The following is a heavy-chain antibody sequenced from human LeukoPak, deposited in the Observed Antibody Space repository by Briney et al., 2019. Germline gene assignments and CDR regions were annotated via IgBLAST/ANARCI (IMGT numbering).Heavy chain of an antibody. CDR2: IYSTGRS. CDR1: GGSISNYF. D-gene: IGHD4-17*01. CDR3: ARDSGTTGEVKFDP. V-gene: IGHV4-4*07. J-gene: IGHJ5*02. Sequence: PSETLSLTCTVSGGSISNYFWSWVRQPAGKGLEWIGRIYSTGRSDYNPSLQSRLTMSIDTSKNQFSLKLSFVTAADTAVYYCARDSGTTGEVKFDPWGQGTLVTVSS.